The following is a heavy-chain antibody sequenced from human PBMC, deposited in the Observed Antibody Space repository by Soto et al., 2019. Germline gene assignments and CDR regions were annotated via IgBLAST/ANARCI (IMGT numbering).Heavy chain of an antibody. Sequence: QVQLQESGPGLVKPSQTLSLTCTVSGGSISSGDYYWRWIRKPPGKGLEWIGYIYYSGITYYNPSLKSRVTISVDTPKNQFSLELSSVTAADTAVYYCARVGSSIATRPFDYWGQGTLVTVSS. CDR3: ARVGSSIATRPFDY. CDR2: IYYSGIT. CDR1: GGSISSGDYY. V-gene: IGHV4-30-4*01. D-gene: IGHD6-6*01. J-gene: IGHJ4*02.